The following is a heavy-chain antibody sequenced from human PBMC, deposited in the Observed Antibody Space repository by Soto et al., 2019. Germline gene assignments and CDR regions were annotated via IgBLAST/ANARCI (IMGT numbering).Heavy chain of an antibody. D-gene: IGHD4-17*01. Sequence: GGSLRLSCAASGFTFSSYWMHWVRQAPGKGLVWVSRINSDGSSTSYADSVKGRFTISRDNAKNTLYLQMNSLRAEDTAVYYCARSHYRDYGEWEPYFDYWGQGTLVTVSS. CDR2: INSDGSST. J-gene: IGHJ4*02. CDR1: GFTFSSYW. V-gene: IGHV3-74*01. CDR3: ARSHYRDYGEWEPYFDY.